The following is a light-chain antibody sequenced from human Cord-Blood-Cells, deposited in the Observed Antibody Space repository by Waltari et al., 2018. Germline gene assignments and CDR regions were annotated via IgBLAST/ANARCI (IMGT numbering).Light chain of an antibody. CDR3: QQYGSSPYT. Sequence: EIVLTQSPGTLSLSPGERATLSCRVSQSVSSSYLAWYQQKPGQAPRLLIYGASSRATGIPDRFSGSGSGTDFTLTISRLEPEDFAVYYCQQYGSSPYTFGQGIQAGDQT. J-gene: IGKJ2*01. V-gene: IGKV3-20*01. CDR2: GAS. CDR1: QSVSSSY.